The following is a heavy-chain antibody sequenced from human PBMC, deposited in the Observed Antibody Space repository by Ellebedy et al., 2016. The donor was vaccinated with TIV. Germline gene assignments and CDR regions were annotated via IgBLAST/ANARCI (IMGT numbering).Heavy chain of an antibody. J-gene: IGHJ4*02. CDR2: IKQDGSEK. V-gene: IGHV3-7*01. D-gene: IGHD6-13*01. CDR1: GFTFSSYW. Sequence: PGGSLRLSCAASGFTFSSYWMSWVRQAPGKGLEWVANIKQDGSEKYYVDSVKGRFTISRDNAKNSLYLQMNSLRADDTAVYYFARALAYSSSWYHYFDYWGQGTLVTVSS. CDR3: ARALAYSSSWYHYFDY.